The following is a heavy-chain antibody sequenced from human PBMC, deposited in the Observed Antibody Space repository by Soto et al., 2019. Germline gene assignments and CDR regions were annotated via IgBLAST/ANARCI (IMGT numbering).Heavy chain of an antibody. Sequence: LRLSCAASGFTLSSHTMNWVRQAPGKGLEWVSSISSDSSYKYYTDSVKGRFTVSRDNAKNSLYLQMDSLRAEDTAVYYCARGYCTRTSCYIGGFYYYGMDVWGQGTTVTVSS. CDR1: GFTLSSHT. J-gene: IGHJ6*02. CDR3: ARGYCTRTSCYIGGFYYYGMDV. D-gene: IGHD2-2*01. V-gene: IGHV3-21*01. CDR2: ISSDSSYK.